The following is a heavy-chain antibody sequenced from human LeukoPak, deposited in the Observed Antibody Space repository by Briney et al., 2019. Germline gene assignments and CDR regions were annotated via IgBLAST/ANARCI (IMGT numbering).Heavy chain of an antibody. CDR2: ISSSSSYI. CDR3: ARDPVFFAETSVRGTIDDLLS. CDR1: GFTFSSYS. Sequence: KPGGSLRLSCAASGFTFSSYSMNWVRQAPGKGLEWVSSISSSSSYIYYADSVKGRFTISRDNAKNSLYLQMNSLRAEDTAVYYCARDPVFFAETSVRGTIDDLLSWGQGTLVTVSS. V-gene: IGHV3-21*01. D-gene: IGHD2-2*01. J-gene: IGHJ5*02.